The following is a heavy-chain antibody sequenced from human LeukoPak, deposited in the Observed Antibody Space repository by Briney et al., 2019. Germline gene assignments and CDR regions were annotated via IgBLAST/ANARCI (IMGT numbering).Heavy chain of an antibody. Sequence: GGSLRLSCAASGFTFSTYWMGWVRQAPGKELEWVANVKQDGSTKHYADSVEGRFTISRDNAKNSLYLQMNSLRAEDTAVYYCARDVTGSLDYWGQGTLVTVSS. D-gene: IGHD1-26*01. CDR3: ARDVTGSLDY. CDR1: GFTFSTYW. CDR2: VKQDGSTK. V-gene: IGHV3-7*01. J-gene: IGHJ4*02.